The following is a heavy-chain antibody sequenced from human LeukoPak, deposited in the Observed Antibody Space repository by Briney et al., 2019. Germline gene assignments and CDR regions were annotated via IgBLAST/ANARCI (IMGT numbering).Heavy chain of an antibody. CDR2: IYYNGNT. CDR1: DGSINSYY. CDR3: ARGGSNYYGMDV. Sequence: SSETLSLTCSVSDGSINSYYWNWIRRPPGKGLEWIGYIYYNGNTNYSPSLKSRVTMSVDTSKNLFSLKVSSVTAADTAVYYCARGGSNYYGMDVWGQGTTVTVSS. D-gene: IGHD3-16*01. V-gene: IGHV4-59*01. J-gene: IGHJ6*02.